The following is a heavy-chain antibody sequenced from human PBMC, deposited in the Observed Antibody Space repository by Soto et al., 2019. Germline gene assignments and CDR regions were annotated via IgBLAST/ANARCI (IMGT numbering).Heavy chain of an antibody. CDR2: IYYSGST. V-gene: IGHV4-59*08. Sequence: QVQLQESGPGLVKPSETLSLTSTVSGCTIISLYWCWIRQPPGKGLAWIVYIYYSGSTNCNPSLTSGVTITVDTSKKQFSLKLSSVTAADTGVYYCARRYGGAIDYWGQGTLVTVSS. D-gene: IGHD3-16*01. CDR1: GCTIISLY. CDR3: ARRYGGAIDY. J-gene: IGHJ4*02.